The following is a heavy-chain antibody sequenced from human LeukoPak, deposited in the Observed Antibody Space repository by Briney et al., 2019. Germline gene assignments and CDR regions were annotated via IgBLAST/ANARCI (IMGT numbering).Heavy chain of an antibody. V-gene: IGHV1-46*01. CDR2: INPSGGST. Sequence: ASVKVSCKASGYTFTSYYMHWVRQAPGQGLEWMGIINPSGGSTSYAQKFQGRVTMTRDMSTSTVYMELSSLRSEDTAVYYCARDMKYYEILTGYSADAFDIWGQGTMVTVSS. D-gene: IGHD3-9*01. J-gene: IGHJ3*02. CDR3: ARDMKYYEILTGYSADAFDI. CDR1: GYTFTSYY.